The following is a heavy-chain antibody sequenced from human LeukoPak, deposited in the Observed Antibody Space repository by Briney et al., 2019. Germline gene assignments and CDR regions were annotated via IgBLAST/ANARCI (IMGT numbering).Heavy chain of an antibody. CDR1: GAPFSLYH. D-gene: IGHD6-25*01. CDR3: ATDSQSSVYYF. CDR2: VNRWGRT. Sequence: SETLSLNCGVHGAPFSLYHWSWIRQSPGKGLEWLGEVNRWGRTNYNPSLESRVTISVDTSKNQFSLNLRSLTAADTAVYYCATDSQSSVYYFWSQGALVTVSS. J-gene: IGHJ4*02. V-gene: IGHV4-34*01.